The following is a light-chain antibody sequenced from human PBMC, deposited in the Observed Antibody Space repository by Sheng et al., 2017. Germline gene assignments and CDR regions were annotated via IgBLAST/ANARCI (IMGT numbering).Light chain of an antibody. Sequence: EIVLTQSPATLSLSPGERATLSCRASQWINNYLAWYQQKPGQPPRLLFYDASNRATGIPPRFVGSGSGTEFTLTISSLQSEDFAVYYCQQYNNWPPMYSFGQGTKLEIK. CDR3: QQYNNWPPMYS. CDR2: DAS. V-gene: IGKV3-11*01. J-gene: IGKJ2*03. CDR1: QWINNY.